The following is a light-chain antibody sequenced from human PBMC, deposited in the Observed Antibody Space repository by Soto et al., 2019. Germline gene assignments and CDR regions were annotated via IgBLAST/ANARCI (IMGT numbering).Light chain of an antibody. Sequence: QSVLTQPPSASGTPGQRVTFSCYGSRSNIGSNYVYWYQQLPETAPKLLIYTNYQRPSGVPDRFSGSKSGTSASLAISGLRSEDEADYYCATWDDSLSAWVFGGGTKLTVL. J-gene: IGLJ3*02. V-gene: IGLV1-47*01. CDR2: TNY. CDR1: RSNIGSNY. CDR3: ATWDDSLSAWV.